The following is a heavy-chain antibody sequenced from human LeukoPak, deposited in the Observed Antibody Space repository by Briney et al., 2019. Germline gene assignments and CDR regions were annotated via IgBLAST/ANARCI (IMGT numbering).Heavy chain of an antibody. V-gene: IGHV4-59*08. CDR2: ISYSGST. CDR1: GGATNSYY. D-gene: IGHD6-19*01. Sequence: PSETLSLTCTVSGGATNSYYWSWIRQPPGKGLEWIGYISYSGSTNYNPSLRSRVTMSVDTSKNQFSLKLTSVTAADTAVYYCARGWFYFDYWGQGTLDTVSS. J-gene: IGHJ4*02. CDR3: ARGWFYFDY.